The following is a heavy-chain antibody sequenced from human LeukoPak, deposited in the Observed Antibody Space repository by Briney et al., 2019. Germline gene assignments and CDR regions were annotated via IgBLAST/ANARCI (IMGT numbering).Heavy chain of an antibody. J-gene: IGHJ5*02. D-gene: IGHD3-10*01. Sequence: GGSLRLSCAASGFTFSSHPMRWPRQPPGKGLEGVSTISGSGGSTYYADSVKGRFTISRVNSKNTLYLQMNSLRAEDTAVYYCAKDFEGSGSYADNWFDPWGQGTLVTVSS. CDR1: GFTFSSHP. V-gene: IGHV3-23*01. CDR2: ISGSGGST. CDR3: AKDFEGSGSYADNWFDP.